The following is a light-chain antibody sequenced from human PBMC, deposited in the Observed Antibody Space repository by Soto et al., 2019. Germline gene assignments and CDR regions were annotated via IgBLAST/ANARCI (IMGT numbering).Light chain of an antibody. J-gene: IGLJ3*02. CDR1: SSNIGSNT. V-gene: IGLV1-44*01. CDR3: AAWDDSQKGWV. CDR2: SDY. Sequence: QSVLTQPPSASGIPGQRVTISCSGSSSNIGSNTVNWYQQLPGTAPKLLIYSDYQRPSGVPDRLSGSKSGTVASLAIRGLQSEDEADYYCAAWDDSQKGWVFGGGTKVTVL.